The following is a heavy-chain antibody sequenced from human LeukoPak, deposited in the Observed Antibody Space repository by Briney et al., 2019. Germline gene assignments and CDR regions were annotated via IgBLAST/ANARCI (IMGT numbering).Heavy chain of an antibody. D-gene: IGHD4-23*01. CDR2: ISAYNGNT. CDR3: ARHPRAGGNSGGGYYYYYYMDV. Sequence: ASVKVSCKASGYTFTSCGISWVRQAPGQGLEWMGWISAYNGNTNYAQKLQGRVTMTTDTSTSTAYMELRSLRSDDTAVYYCARHPRAGGNSGGGYYYYYYMDVWGKGTTVTVSS. J-gene: IGHJ6*03. CDR1: GYTFTSCG. V-gene: IGHV1-18*01.